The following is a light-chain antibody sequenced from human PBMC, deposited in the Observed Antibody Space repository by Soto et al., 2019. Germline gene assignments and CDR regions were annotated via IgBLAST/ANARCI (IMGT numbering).Light chain of an antibody. CDR2: EVS. V-gene: IGLV2-14*03. CDR3: SSYTSTTTRV. J-gene: IGLJ1*01. CDR1: SSDVGGYNY. Sequence: QSVLTQPASVSGSPGQSITISCTGTSSDVGGYNYVSWYQQHPGKGPKLMIYEVSNRPSGVSNRFCGSKSGNTATLTISGLQAEDEADYYCSSYTSTTTRVFGTGTKVTVL.